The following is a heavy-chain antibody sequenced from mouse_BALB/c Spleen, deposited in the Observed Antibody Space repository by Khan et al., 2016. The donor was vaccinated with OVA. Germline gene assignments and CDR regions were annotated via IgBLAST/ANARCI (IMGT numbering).Heavy chain of an antibody. V-gene: IGHV9-1*02. D-gene: IGHD2-1*01. CDR1: GYTFTDYG. Sequence: QIQLVQSGPELKKPGETVRISCKASGYTFTDYGMNWVKQAPGKGLKWMGWINTYTGKPTYADEFKGRFAFSLETSASTAHLQINNLKNEDMATXFCATSRGNFLLDLWGQGTTLTVSS. CDR3: ATSRGNFLLDL. J-gene: IGHJ2*01. CDR2: INTYTGKP.